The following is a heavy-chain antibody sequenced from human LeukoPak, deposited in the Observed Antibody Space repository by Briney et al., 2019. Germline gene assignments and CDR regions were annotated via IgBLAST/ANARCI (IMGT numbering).Heavy chain of an antibody. CDR2: IKQDGSEK. CDR3: ARTLVPAGMDY. J-gene: IGHJ4*02. Sequence: GGSLRLSCAASGFTFSGYWMSWVRQAPGKGLEWVANIKQDGSEKYYVDSVKGRFTISRDNAKNSLYLQMNSLRAEDTAVYYCARTLVPAGMDYWGQGTLVTVSS. CDR1: GFTFSGYW. D-gene: IGHD2-2*01. V-gene: IGHV3-7*01.